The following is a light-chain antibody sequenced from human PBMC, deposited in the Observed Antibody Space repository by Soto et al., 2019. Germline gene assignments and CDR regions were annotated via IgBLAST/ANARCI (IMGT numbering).Light chain of an antibody. CDR2: SAS. CDR3: QQSYSPPWS. CDR1: QSISTY. V-gene: IGKV1-39*01. J-gene: IGKJ1*01. Sequence: DIQMTQSPSSLSASVGDRVTITCRASQSISTYLNWYQQKPGKAPEFLIYSASSLQSGVPSRFSVSGSGTDVTLTINSLQPEDFATYYYQQSYSPPWSFGQGTKVEIK.